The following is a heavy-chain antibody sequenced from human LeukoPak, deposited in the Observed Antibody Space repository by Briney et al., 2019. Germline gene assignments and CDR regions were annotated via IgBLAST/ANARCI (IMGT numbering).Heavy chain of an antibody. V-gene: IGHV3-15*07. D-gene: IGHD2-15*01. CDR3: AQGSGLYYEY. J-gene: IGHJ4*02. Sequence: PGGSLRLSCAVSGLTLSNVWMNWVRQAPEKGLEWVGRIKSKSAGGTTDFAAPVKGRFTISRDDSKNTLYLQMNSLTSEDTAVYYCAQGSGLYYEYWGQGTLVTVSS. CDR2: IKSKSAGGTT. CDR1: GLTLSNVW.